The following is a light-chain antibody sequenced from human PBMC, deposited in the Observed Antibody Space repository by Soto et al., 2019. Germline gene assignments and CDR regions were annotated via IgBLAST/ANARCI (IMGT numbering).Light chain of an antibody. CDR1: QSINGW. V-gene: IGKV1-5*01. Sequence: DIQMTQSPSTLSASVGDRVTVTCRASQSINGWLAWYQQKPGKAPKLLIYEESTLHSGVPSRFSGRKSGTQFTLTIDSLQPEDFATYYCQQVKTYPRAFGGGTKVDIK. CDR3: QQVKTYPRA. CDR2: EES. J-gene: IGKJ4*01.